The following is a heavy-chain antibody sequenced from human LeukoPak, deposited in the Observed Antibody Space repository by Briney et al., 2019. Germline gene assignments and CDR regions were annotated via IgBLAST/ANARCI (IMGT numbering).Heavy chain of an antibody. CDR3: ARGGTSVVTLSY. V-gene: IGHV4-59*12. Sequence: SETLSLTRTVSGGSISSYYWSWIRQPPGKGLEWIGYIYYSGSTNYNPSLKSRVTISVDTSKNQFSLKLSSVTAADTAVYYCARGGTSVVTLSYWGQGTLVTVSS. D-gene: IGHD4-23*01. J-gene: IGHJ4*02. CDR2: IYYSGST. CDR1: GGSISSYY.